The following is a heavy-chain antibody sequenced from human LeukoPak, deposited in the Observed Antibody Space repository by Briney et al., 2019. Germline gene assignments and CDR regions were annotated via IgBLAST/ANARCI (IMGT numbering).Heavy chain of an antibody. CDR1: GGSISSYY. Sequence: SETLSLTCTVSGGSISSYYWSWIRQPAGKGLEWIGRIYTSGSTNYNPSLKSRVTMSVDTSKNQFSLKLSSVTAADTAVYYCGRENQPSGWIQRGVDIWGKGTWVTV. V-gene: IGHV4-4*07. CDR2: IYTSGST. J-gene: IGHJ3*02. D-gene: IGHD5-18*01. CDR3: GRENQPSGWIQRGVDI.